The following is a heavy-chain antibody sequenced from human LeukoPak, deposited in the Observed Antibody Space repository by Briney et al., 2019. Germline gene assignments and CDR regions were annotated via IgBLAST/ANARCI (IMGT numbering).Heavy chain of an antibody. D-gene: IGHD4-17*01. CDR1: GFTFSSYS. V-gene: IGHV3-23*01. J-gene: IGHJ4*02. CDR2: INGNGGST. CDR3: ERGAVTTFGY. Sequence: GGSLRLSCAASGFTFSSYSMNWVRQAPGKGLQWVSGINGNGGSTYYADSVKGRFTISRDNSKNTLYLQMKSLRADDTAVYYCERGAVTTFGYWGQGTLVTVSS.